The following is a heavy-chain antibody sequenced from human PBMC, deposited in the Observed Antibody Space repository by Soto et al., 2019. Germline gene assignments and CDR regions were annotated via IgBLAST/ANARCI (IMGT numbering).Heavy chain of an antibody. CDR1: GFTFSSSA. J-gene: IGHJ4*02. CDR3: ARDKRDLRFLEWSYYFDY. Sequence: GGSLRLSCAASGFTFSSSAMRWVRQAPGKGLEWVAVISYDGSNKYYADSVKGRFTISRDNSKNTLYLQMNSLRAEDTAVYYCARDKRDLRFLEWSYYFDYWXQGTLVTVSS. V-gene: IGHV3-30-3*01. D-gene: IGHD3-3*01. CDR2: ISYDGSNK.